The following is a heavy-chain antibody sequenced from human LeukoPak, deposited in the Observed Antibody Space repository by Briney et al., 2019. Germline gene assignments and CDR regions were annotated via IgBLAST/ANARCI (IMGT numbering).Heavy chain of an antibody. CDR3: ARPYYYDSRIDP. CDR1: GGSISSGDYY. CDR2: MYYSGST. J-gene: IGHJ5*02. V-gene: IGHV4-30-4*01. D-gene: IGHD3-22*01. Sequence: PSQTLSLTCTVSGGSISSGDYYWSWIRHPPGKGLEWVGYMYYSGSTYYNPSLKSRVTISVDTSKNQFSLKLSSVTAADTAVDYCARPYYYDSRIDPWGQGTLVTVSS.